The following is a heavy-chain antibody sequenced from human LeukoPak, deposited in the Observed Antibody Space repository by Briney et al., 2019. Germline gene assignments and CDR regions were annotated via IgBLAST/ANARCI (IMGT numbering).Heavy chain of an antibody. J-gene: IGHJ3*02. CDR3: ARRRGTGLSSGFDI. Sequence: GGSLRLSCAASGFTFSSYAMHWVRQAPGKGLEWVAVISYVVSNKYYADSVKGRFTISRDNSKNTLYLQMNSLRAEDTAVYYSARRRGTGLSSGFDIWGQGTMVTVSS. D-gene: IGHD3-3*01. V-gene: IGHV3-30*04. CDR2: ISYVVSNK. CDR1: GFTFSSYA.